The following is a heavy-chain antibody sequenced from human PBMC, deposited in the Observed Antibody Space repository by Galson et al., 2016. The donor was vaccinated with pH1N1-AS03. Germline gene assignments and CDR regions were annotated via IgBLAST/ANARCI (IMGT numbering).Heavy chain of an antibody. CDR2: IIPVMTTL. V-gene: IGHV1-69*11. CDR1: GGTFNSYA. D-gene: IGHD3-22*01. Sequence: SVKVSCKASGGTFNSYAFTWVRQAPGQGLEWMGRIIPVMTTLNYAQKLQDRVTITADESTATSYMELTRPRSEDTAVYYCATCHHSSGYALAFWGPGTQVTVSP. CDR3: ATCHHSSGYALAF. J-gene: IGHJ4*02.